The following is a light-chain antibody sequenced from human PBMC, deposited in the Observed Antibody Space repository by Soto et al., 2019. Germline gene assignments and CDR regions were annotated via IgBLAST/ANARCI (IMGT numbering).Light chain of an antibody. CDR1: KLGDKY. Sequence: YELTQPPSVSVSPGQTASITCSGDKLGDKYACWYQQKPGQSPVLVIYQDSKRPSGIPERFSGSNSGNTATLTISGTQDMDKAEYSCQAWASRTARVLGTGTKVTV. V-gene: IGLV3-1*01. J-gene: IGLJ1*01. CDR2: QDS. CDR3: QAWASRTARV.